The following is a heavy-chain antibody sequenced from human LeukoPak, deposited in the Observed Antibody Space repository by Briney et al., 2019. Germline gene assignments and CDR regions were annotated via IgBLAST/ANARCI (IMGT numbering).Heavy chain of an antibody. J-gene: IGHJ4*02. CDR2: INHSGST. D-gene: IGHD6-13*01. CDR3: ARYGDIAAAVNPFDY. CDR1: GGSFSGYY. V-gene: IGHV4-34*01. Sequence: SETLSLTCAVYGGSFSGYYWSWIRQPPGKGLEWIGEINHSGSTNYNPSLKSRVTISVDTSKNQFSLKLSSVTAADTAVYYCARYGDIAAAVNPFDYGGQGTRVTVPS.